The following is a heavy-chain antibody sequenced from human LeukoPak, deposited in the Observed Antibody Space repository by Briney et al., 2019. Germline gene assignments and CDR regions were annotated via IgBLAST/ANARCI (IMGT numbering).Heavy chain of an antibody. Sequence: KSSETLSLTCTVSGGSISSYYWSWIRQPAGKGLEWIGRIYTSGSTNYNPSLKSRVTMSVDTSKNQFSLKLSSVTAADTAVYYCARDRGVGATGWFDPWGQGTLVTVSS. J-gene: IGHJ5*02. CDR3: ARDRGVGATGWFDP. CDR1: GGSISSYY. V-gene: IGHV4-4*07. D-gene: IGHD1-26*01. CDR2: IYTSGST.